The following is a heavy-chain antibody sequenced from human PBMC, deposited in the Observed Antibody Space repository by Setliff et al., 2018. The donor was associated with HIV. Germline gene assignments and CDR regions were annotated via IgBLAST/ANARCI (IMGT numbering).Heavy chain of an antibody. Sequence: SETLSLTCSVCGDSIGSNTFYWGWLRQPPGKEPEWIGSINHSGNTYYYPSLKSRVTMSVDTSKNQFSLRLSSVTATDTAVYYCARHRASSSGFPLDFWGQGILVTVSS. CDR3: ARHRASSSGFPLDF. D-gene: IGHD6-6*01. CDR1: GDSIGSNTFY. CDR2: INHSGNT. V-gene: IGHV4-39*01. J-gene: IGHJ4*02.